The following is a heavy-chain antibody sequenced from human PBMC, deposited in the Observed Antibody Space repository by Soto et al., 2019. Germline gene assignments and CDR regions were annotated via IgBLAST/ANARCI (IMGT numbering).Heavy chain of an antibody. J-gene: IGHJ4*02. CDR1: GFTFSTYA. CDR3: AKAHGSSRYYFDY. D-gene: IGHD6-13*01. V-gene: IGHV3-23*01. Sequence: PGGSLRLSCAASGFTFSTYAMSWFRQAPGKGLEWVSGISSSGGSTYYADSVKGRFTISRDNSKNTLHLQMNSLRAEDTAVYYCAKAHGSSRYYFDYWGQGALVTVSS. CDR2: ISSSGGST.